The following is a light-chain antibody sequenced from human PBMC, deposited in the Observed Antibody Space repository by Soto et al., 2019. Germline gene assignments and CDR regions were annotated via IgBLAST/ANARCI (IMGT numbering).Light chain of an antibody. CDR3: QQYNTQSWT. V-gene: IGKV1-5*03. CDR1: QSIYDW. CDR2: KLS. J-gene: IGKJ1*01. Sequence: DIQMTQSPSTLSASVGDRVTITCRASQSIYDWLAWFQQKAGKAPKLLVYKLSSLESGVPSRFSGSGFGAEFTVTTSSLPPDDFATYYCQQYNTQSWTFGQGTKVEIK.